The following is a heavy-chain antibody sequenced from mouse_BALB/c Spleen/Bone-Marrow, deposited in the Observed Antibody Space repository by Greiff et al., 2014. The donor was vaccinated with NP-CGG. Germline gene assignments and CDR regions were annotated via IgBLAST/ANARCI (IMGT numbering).Heavy chain of an antibody. J-gene: IGHJ3*01. CDR1: GYTFTSYW. V-gene: IGHV1-87*01. D-gene: IGHD2-14*01. CDR2: IYPGDGDT. Sequence: VQGVESGAELARPGASVKLSCKASGYTFTSYWMQWVKQRPGQGLEWIGAIYPGDGDTGYTQKFKGKATLTADKSSSTAYMQLSSLASEDSAVYYCARGDRYAWFAYWGQGTLVTDSA. CDR3: ARGDRYAWFAY.